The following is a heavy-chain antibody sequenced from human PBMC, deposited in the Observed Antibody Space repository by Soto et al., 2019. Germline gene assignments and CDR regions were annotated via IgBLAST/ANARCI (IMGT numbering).Heavy chain of an antibody. D-gene: IGHD1-7*01. CDR2: IYRTGST. V-gene: IGHV4-4*02. CDR1: GGSFTSNNW. CDR3: ASRDPGTSVDY. J-gene: IGHJ4*02. Sequence: QVQLQESGPGLVKPSGTLSLTCAVSGGSFTSNNWWTWVRQPPGQGLEWIGEIYRTGSTNYNPSLQSRVTISLAKSENQFSLKVTSLTAADTAVYYCASRDPGTSVDYWGQGTLVTVSS.